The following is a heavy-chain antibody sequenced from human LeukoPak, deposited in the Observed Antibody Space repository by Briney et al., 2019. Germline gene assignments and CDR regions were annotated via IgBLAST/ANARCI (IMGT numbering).Heavy chain of an antibody. D-gene: IGHD3-22*01. CDR3: AEAGYYDSSGYYYYYYMDV. V-gene: IGHV3-23*01. J-gene: IGHJ6*03. CDR2: ISGSGGST. CDR1: GFTFSSYA. Sequence: GGSLRLSCAASGFTFSSYAMSWVRQAPGKGLEWVSAISGSGGSTYYADSVKGRFTISRDNSKNTLYLQMNSLRAEDTAVYYCAEAGYYDSSGYYYYYYMDVWGKGTTVTVSS.